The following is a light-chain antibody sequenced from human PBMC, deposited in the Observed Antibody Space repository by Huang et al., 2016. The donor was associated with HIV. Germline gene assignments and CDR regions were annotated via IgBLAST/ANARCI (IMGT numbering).Light chain of an antibody. CDR2: LGS. CDR1: QSLLHSNGYNY. Sequence: DIVMTQSPLSLPVTPGEPASTSCKSSQSLLHSNGYNYLDWYLQKPGQSPQLLISLGSNRASGVPDRFSGSGSGTDFTLKISRVEAEDVGVYYCMQALETPITFGQGTRLEIK. CDR3: MQALETPIT. J-gene: IGKJ5*01. V-gene: IGKV2-28*01.